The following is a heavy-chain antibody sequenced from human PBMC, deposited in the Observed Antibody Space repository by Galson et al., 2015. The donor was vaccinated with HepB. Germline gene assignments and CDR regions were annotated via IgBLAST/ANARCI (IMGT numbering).Heavy chain of an antibody. Sequence: SLRLSCAASGFTFSTYWMTWVRQAPGKGLEWVANIKEDGSEEYYVDSVEGRFTISRDNARKSLYLQMNSLRADDTAVYYCATSSIGPRPFYYYHNGMDIWGQGTTVTVSS. V-gene: IGHV3-7*03. CDR2: IKEDGSEE. CDR3: ATSSIGPRPFYYYHNGMDI. J-gene: IGHJ6*02. CDR1: GFTFSTYW. D-gene: IGHD6-6*01.